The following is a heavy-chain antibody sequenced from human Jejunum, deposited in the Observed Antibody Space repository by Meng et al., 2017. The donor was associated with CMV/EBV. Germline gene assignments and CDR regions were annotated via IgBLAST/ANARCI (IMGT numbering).Heavy chain of an antibody. V-gene: IGHV1-2*02. J-gene: IGHJ5*02. CDR3: ARENAYCGGACPSSWFDP. CDR2: ISPHSGGT. D-gene: IGHD2-21*01. CDR1: IGYY. Sequence: IGYYIPWVRRAPGQGLEWMGWISPHSGGTKYAQKFQGRVTMTRDTSISTAYMEVTRLSSDDTAVYYCARENAYCGGACPSSWFDPWGQGTLVTVSS.